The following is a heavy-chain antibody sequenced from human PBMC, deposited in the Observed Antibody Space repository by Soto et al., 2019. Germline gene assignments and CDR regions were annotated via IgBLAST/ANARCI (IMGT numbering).Heavy chain of an antibody. V-gene: IGHV1-69*02. J-gene: IGHJ4*02. Sequence: QVQLVQSGAEVKKPGSSVKVSCKASGGTFSSYTISWVRQAPGQGLEWMGRIIPILGIANYAQKFQGRVSIIAGKYTSTPYMKLSSLTSEDTHRYYCVYLMLCIDYWGQGTLVTVSP. CDR2: IIPILGIA. CDR3: VYLMLCIDY. D-gene: IGHD2-2*01. CDR1: GGTFSSYT.